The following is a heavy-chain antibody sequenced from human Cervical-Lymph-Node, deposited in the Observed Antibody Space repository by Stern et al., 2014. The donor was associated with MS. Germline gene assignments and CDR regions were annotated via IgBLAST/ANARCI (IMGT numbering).Heavy chain of an antibody. CDR3: TKAEHDY. V-gene: IGHV1-2*06. CDR2: INPDSGAT. J-gene: IGHJ4*02. D-gene: IGHD1-14*01. Sequence: QVQLVQSGAEVKKPGASVKVSCKASGYTFTGQYLHWVRQAPGQGLEWMGRINPDSGATNYEQKFQGRVTLTRDTSITTAYMELNRLRSDDTAVYYCTKAEHDYWGQGTLVTVSS. CDR1: GYTFTGQY.